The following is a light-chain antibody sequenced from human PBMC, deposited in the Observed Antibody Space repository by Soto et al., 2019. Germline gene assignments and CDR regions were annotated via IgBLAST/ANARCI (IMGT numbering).Light chain of an antibody. CDR1: QSFRGL. CDR3: QQRSNWPFT. J-gene: IGKJ3*01. Sequence: EVVLTQSPVTLSLSPGERATLSCRASQSFRGLLAWYQQKPGQAPRLLIYDAYNRATGIPPRFSGSGSGTDFTLTISSLEPEDFAVYLCQQRSNWPFTFGPGTKLDIK. CDR2: DAY. V-gene: IGKV3-11*01.